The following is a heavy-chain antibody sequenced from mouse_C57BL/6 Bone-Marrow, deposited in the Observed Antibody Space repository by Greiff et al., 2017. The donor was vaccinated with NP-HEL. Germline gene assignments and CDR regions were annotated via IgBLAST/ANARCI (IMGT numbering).Heavy chain of an antibody. D-gene: IGHD2-12*01. CDR2: INPGSGGT. J-gene: IGHJ1*03. Sequence: QVQLQQSGAELVRPGTSVKVSCKASGYAFTNYLIEWVKQRPGQGLEWIGVINPGSGGTNYNEKFKGKATLTADKSSSTAYMQLSSLTSEDSAVYFCARLSYPWYFDVWGTGTMVTVSS. CDR1: GYAFTNYL. CDR3: ARLSYPWYFDV. V-gene: IGHV1-54*01.